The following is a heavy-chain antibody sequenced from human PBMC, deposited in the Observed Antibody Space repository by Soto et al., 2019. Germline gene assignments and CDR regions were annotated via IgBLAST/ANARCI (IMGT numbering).Heavy chain of an antibody. J-gene: IGHJ4*02. CDR2: IIPIFGTA. CDR1: GGTFSSYA. D-gene: IGHD3-10*01. V-gene: IGHV1-69*01. Sequence: QVQLVQSGAEVKKPGSSVKVSCKASGGTFSSYAISWVRQAPRQWLEWMGGIIPIFGTANYAQKFQGRVTITADESTSTAYMELSSLRSEDTAVHYCASGTPYGSGSYPFDYWGQGTLVTVSS. CDR3: ASGTPYGSGSYPFDY.